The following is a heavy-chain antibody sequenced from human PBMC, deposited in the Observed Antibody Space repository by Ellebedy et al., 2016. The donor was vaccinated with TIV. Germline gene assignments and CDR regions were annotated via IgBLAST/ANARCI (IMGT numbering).Heavy chain of an antibody. V-gene: IGHV3-21*01. J-gene: IGHJ4*02. Sequence: GESLKISCAASGFSFNIHSMNWVRQAPGKGLQWVSSISSSSTYIYYADSVKGRFTISRDNAKNSLYLQMNSLRAEDTAVYYCARDREFGAYGPMDWGQGTLVTVSS. CDR1: GFSFNIHS. D-gene: IGHD5-12*01. CDR3: ARDREFGAYGPMD. CDR2: ISSSSTYI.